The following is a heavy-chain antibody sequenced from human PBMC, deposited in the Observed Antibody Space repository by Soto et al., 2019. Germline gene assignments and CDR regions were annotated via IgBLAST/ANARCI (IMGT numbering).Heavy chain of an antibody. CDR1: GGSISSGGYY. CDR3: ARYGSGTYYPTTFEY. D-gene: IGHD3-10*01. V-gene: IGHV4-31*03. Sequence: QVQLQESGPGLVKLSQTLSLTCTVSGGSISSGGYYWSWIRQHPGKGLECIGYIYYSGSTYYNPSLTSRVPISVDTSENQFSLKLSSVTAADTAVYYCARYGSGTYYPTTFEYWGQGTLVTVSS. CDR2: IYYSGST. J-gene: IGHJ4*02.